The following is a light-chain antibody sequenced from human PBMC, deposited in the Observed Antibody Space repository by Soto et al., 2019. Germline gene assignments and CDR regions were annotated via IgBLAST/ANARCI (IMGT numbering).Light chain of an antibody. J-gene: IGKJ1*01. CDR3: QQDNNRAPWT. Sequence: EIVLTQSPATLSLSPGERATLSCRASQSVSSYLAWYQQKPGQAPRLLIYGASTRATGIPARFSGSGSGTEFTLTIRSPQSEDFAVYYCQQDNNRAPWTFGQGTKVDI. CDR2: GAS. CDR1: QSVSSY. V-gene: IGKV3-15*01.